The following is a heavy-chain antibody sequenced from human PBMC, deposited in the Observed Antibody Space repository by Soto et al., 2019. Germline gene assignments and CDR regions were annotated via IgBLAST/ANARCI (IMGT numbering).Heavy chain of an antibody. J-gene: IGHJ6*04. CDR3: ARWQYLVRWSCWVV. Sequence: QVQLVESGGGLVKPGGSLRLSCAASGFTFNNYYLAWIRRAPGKGLEWVSYVSGSGSSVYYTDSLKSRFTMSRDNAKRSVYLQINRLPVEYTAVYYCARWQYLVRWSCWVVRVKGTTVTVSS. CDR2: VSGSGSSV. D-gene: IGHD3-10*01. V-gene: IGHV3-11*01. CDR1: GFTFNNYY.